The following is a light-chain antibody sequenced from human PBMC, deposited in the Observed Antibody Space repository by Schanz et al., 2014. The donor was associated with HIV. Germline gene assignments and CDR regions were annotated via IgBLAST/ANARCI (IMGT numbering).Light chain of an antibody. CDR1: SSNIGSNA. J-gene: IGLJ1*01. Sequence: QSVLTQPPSVSGAPGQRVTISCSVSSSNIGSNAVNWYQQLPGTAPKLVIYNTYHRPSGVPDRFSGSQSGASASLAISGLQSGDEADYYCAAWDDTLKGYVFGSGTKVTVL. CDR3: AAWDDTLKGYV. CDR2: NTY. V-gene: IGLV1-44*01.